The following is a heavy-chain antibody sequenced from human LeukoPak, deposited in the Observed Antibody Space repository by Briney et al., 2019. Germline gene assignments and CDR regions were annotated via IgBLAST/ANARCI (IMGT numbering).Heavy chain of an antibody. CDR2: IYSSGST. V-gene: IGHV4-4*07. CDR1: GGSINSYY. Sequence: SETLSLTCTVSGGSINSYYWSWIRQPAGKGLEWIGRIYSSGSTNYNPSLKSRVSMSVDASKNQFSLKLTSVTAADTAVYYCARGGKATVVTMWGQGILVTVSS. D-gene: IGHD4-23*01. CDR3: ARGGKATVVTM. J-gene: IGHJ4*02.